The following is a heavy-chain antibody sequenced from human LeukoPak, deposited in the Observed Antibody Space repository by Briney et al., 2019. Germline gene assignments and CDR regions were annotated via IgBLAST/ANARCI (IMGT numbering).Heavy chain of an antibody. CDR1: GGSFSGYY. V-gene: IGHV4-34*01. Sequence: PSETLSLTCAVYGGSFSGYYWSWIRQPPGKGLEWIGEINHGGSTNYNPSLKSRVTISVDTSKNQFSLKLSSVTAADTAVYYCARGLRLRWSPYHYWGQGTLVTVSS. CDR2: INHGGST. J-gene: IGHJ4*02. CDR3: ARGLRLRWSPYHY. D-gene: IGHD4-23*01.